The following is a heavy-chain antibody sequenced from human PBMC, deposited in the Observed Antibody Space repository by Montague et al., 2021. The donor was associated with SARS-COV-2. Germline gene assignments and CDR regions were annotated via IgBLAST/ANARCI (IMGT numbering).Heavy chain of an antibody. D-gene: IGHD3-3*01. J-gene: IGHJ4*02. CDR3: ARALRRVVIKHFDY. CDR2: IYYSGST. V-gene: IGHV4-31*03. Sequence: TLSLTCTVSGGSISSSSYYWGWIRQHPGKGLEWIGYIYYSGSTYYNPSLKSRVTISVDTSKNQFSLKLSSVTAADTAVYYCARALRRVVIKHFDYWGQGTLVTVSS. CDR1: GGSISSSSYY.